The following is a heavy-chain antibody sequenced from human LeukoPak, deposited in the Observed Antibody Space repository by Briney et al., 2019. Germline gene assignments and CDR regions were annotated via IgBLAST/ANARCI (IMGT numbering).Heavy chain of an antibody. D-gene: IGHD6-13*01. Sequence: SETLSLTCAVYGGSFSGYYWSWIRQPPGKGLEWIGEINHSGSTNYNPSLKSRVTVSVDTSKNQFSLKLSSVTAADTAVYYCARLRGRYSSSWPPLGPYYFDYWGQGTLVTVSS. CDR3: ARLRGRYSSSWPPLGPYYFDY. CDR2: INHSGST. CDR1: GGSFSGYY. J-gene: IGHJ4*02. V-gene: IGHV4-34*01.